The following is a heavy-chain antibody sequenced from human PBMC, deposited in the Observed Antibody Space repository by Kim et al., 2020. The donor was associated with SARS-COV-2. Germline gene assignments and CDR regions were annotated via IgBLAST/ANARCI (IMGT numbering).Heavy chain of an antibody. D-gene: IGHD3-10*01. CDR2: IYYSGST. V-gene: IGHV4-31*03. Sequence: SETLSLTCTVSGGSISSGGYYWSWIRQHPGKGLEWIGYIYYSGSTYYNPSLKSRVTISVDTSKNQFALKLSSVTAADTAVYYCARVTWFGEYQYYYYGMDVWGQGTTVTVSS. CDR3: ARVTWFGEYQYYYYGMDV. CDR1: GGSISSGGYY. J-gene: IGHJ6*02.